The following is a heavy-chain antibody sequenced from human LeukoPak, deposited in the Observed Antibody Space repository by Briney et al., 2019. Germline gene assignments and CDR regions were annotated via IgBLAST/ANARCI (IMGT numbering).Heavy chain of an antibody. Sequence: SVKVSCKASGGTFSSYAISWVRQAPGQGLEWMGGIIPIFGTANYAQKFQGRVTITADKSTSTAYMELSSLRSEDTAVYYCTRHWPLGDVLFDYWGQGTLVTVSS. D-gene: IGHD2-21*02. V-gene: IGHV1-69*06. CDR3: TRHWPLGDVLFDY. CDR1: GGTFSSYA. CDR2: IIPIFGTA. J-gene: IGHJ4*02.